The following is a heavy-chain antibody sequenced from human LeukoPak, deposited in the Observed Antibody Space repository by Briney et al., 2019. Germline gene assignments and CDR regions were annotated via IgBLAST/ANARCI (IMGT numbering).Heavy chain of an antibody. Sequence: GGSLRLSCAASEFTFSNAWMGWVRQAPGKGLEWVGRIKSKTNGGTADYAAPVKGRFAISRDDAKNTLYLQMNSLKTEDTAVYYCTTEFGSGYYFDYWGQGTLVTVSS. CDR1: EFTFSNAW. D-gene: IGHD3-10*01. V-gene: IGHV3-15*01. CDR3: TTEFGSGYYFDY. CDR2: IKSKTNGGTA. J-gene: IGHJ4*02.